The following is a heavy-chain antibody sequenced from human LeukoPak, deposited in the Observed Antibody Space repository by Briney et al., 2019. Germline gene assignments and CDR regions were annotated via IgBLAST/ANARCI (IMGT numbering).Heavy chain of an antibody. Sequence: PSETLSLTCTVSGGSISSGGYYWSWIRQPPGKGLEWIGYIYHSGSTYYNPSLKSRVTISVDRSKNQFSLKLSSVTAADMAVYYCARDRVVGAFFDYWGQGTLVTVSS. CDR1: GGSISSGGYY. CDR2: IYHSGST. J-gene: IGHJ4*02. V-gene: IGHV4-30-2*01. CDR3: ARDRVVGAFFDY. D-gene: IGHD1-26*01.